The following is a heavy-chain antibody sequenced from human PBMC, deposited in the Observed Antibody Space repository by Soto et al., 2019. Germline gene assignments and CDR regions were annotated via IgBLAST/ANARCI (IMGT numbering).Heavy chain of an antibody. V-gene: IGHV3-11*01. CDR3: TRTLCFGELLYDGMDV. CDR2: ITSSGHTI. Sequence: GGSLRLSCAASGFIFSDYYMHWIRQAPGKGLEWVSYITSSGHTIYYADSVKGRFTISRDNTKNSLFLEMNILRAEDTAVYYCTRTLCFGELLYDGMDVWGQGTTVTVSS. D-gene: IGHD3-10*01. J-gene: IGHJ6*02. CDR1: GFIFSDYY.